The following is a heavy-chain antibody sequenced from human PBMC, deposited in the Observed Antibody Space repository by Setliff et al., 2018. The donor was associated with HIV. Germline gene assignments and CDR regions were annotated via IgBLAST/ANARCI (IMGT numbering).Heavy chain of an antibody. CDR2: VSQSGST. J-gene: IGHJ5*02. D-gene: IGHD3-10*01. Sequence: SETLSLTCSVSGVSINRTDHYWGWIRQSPGKRLEWIGSVSQSGSTYNNPSLKSRLTISLDTSKNQFSLRLNSVTAADTAVYYCARGGDFSGSGSLGSWGQGTLVTVSS. CDR3: ARGGDFSGSGSLGS. V-gene: IGHV4-38-2*02. CDR1: GVSINRTDHY.